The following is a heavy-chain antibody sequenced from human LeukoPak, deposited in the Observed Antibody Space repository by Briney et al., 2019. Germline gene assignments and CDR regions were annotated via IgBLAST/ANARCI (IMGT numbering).Heavy chain of an antibody. Sequence: GGSLTLSCAASGFTFTTAWMNWVRQAPGKELEWVGRVKSKGSSGTADYSAPVKRRFTISRDDSKHTWYLQMNSLSTEDTAVYYCTVVLTGTPVEPIIDFWGQGTLVTVSS. V-gene: IGHV3-15*01. J-gene: IGHJ4*02. CDR2: VKSKGSSGTA. CDR1: GFTFTTAW. D-gene: IGHD1-14*01. CDR3: TVVLTGTPVEPIIDF.